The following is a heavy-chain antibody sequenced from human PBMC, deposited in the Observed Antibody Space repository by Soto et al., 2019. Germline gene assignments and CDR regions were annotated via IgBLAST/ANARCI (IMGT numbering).Heavy chain of an antibody. CDR3: ASLPLEAPPRTPFDY. CDR2: IYYSGST. J-gene: IGHJ4*02. CDR1: GGSISSSSYY. Sequence: SQTLSLTCTVSGGSISSSSYYWGWIRQPPGKGLEWIGSIYYSGSTYYNPSLKSRVTISVDTSKNQFSLKLSSVTAADTAVYYCASLPLEAPPRTPFDYLGQGNLVTVS. V-gene: IGHV4-39*01.